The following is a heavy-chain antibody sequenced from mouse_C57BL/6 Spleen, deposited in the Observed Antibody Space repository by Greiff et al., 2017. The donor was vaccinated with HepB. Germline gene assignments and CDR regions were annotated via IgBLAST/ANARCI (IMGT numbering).Heavy chain of an antibody. CDR2: IDPSDSYT. D-gene: IGHD1-1*01. CDR3: ARWDTTVVGGDY. CDR1: GYTFTSYW. Sequence: VHLQQPGAELVKPGASVKLSCKASGYTFTSYWMQWVKQRPGQGLEWIGEIDPSDSYTNYNQKFKGKATLTVDPSSSTAYMQLSSLTSEDSAVYYCARWDTTVVGGDYWGQGTTLTVSS. V-gene: IGHV1-50*01. J-gene: IGHJ2*01.